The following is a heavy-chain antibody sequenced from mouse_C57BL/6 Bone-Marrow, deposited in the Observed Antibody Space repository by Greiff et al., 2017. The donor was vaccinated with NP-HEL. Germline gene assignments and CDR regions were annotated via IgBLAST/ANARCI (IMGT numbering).Heavy chain of an antibody. CDR3: ARLYSNPLHCDY. Sequence: EVMLVESGGGLVQPGGSLSLSCAASGFTFTDYYMSWVRQPPGKALEWLGFIRNKANGYTTEYSASVTGRFTISSDNYQSILYLQMNALRAEDSATYYCARLYSNPLHCDYWGQGTTLTVSS. CDR2: IRNKANGYTT. CDR1: GFTFTDYY. J-gene: IGHJ2*01. D-gene: IGHD2-5*01. V-gene: IGHV7-3*01.